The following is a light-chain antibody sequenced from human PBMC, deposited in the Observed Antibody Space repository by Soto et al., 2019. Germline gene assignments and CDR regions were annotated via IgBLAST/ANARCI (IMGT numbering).Light chain of an antibody. J-gene: IGKJ5*01. Sequence: DIVMTQSPDSLAVSLGETSTINCKSSQSLLYSSNNRNYLVWYQHKPGHPPKLLIYWASTRDLGVPDRFSGSGSGTDFTLTISSLQAEDVAVYYCQQYFSTPITFGQGTRVEI. CDR3: QQYFSTPIT. V-gene: IGKV4-1*01. CDR2: WAS. CDR1: QSLLYSSNNRNY.